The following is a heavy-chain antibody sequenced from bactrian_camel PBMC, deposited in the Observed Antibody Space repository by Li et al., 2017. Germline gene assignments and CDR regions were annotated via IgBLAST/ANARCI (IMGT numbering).Heavy chain of an antibody. Sequence: HVQLVESGGGSVQAGGSLRLSCAVSGDITSIHCIGWFRQAPGKEREGVASLYTDLGATHYADSVKGRFTISQDPTKNAVYLQMDSLTPEDTAMYYCAAGSSRGVPFRERGYPYWGQGTQVTVS. V-gene: IGHV3S54*01. D-gene: IGHD3*01. CDR2: LYTDLGAT. CDR1: GDITSIHC. CDR3: AAGSSRGVPFRERGYPY. J-gene: IGHJ4*01.